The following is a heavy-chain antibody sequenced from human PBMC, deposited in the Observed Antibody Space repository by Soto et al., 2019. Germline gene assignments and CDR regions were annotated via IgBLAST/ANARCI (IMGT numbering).Heavy chain of an antibody. CDR3: ARPEYSSSSYGMDV. J-gene: IGHJ6*02. D-gene: IGHD6-6*01. V-gene: IGHV3-9*01. Sequence: SLRLSCAASGFTFDDYAMHWVRQAPGKGLEWVSCISSSSGSIDYADSVKGRFTISRDNAKNSLYLQMNSLRDEDTAVYYCARPEYSSSSYGMDVWGQGTTVTVSS. CDR1: GFTFDDYA. CDR2: ISSSSGSI.